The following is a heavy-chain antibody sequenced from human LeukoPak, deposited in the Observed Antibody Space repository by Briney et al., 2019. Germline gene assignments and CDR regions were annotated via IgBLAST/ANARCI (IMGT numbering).Heavy chain of an antibody. CDR2: IYTSGST. D-gene: IGHD2-2*01. CDR1: GGSFSGYY. V-gene: IGHV4-4*07. CDR3: ARDGCSSTSCFLDY. Sequence: TSETLSLTCAVYGGSFSGYYWSWIRQPAGKGLEWIGRIYTSGSTNYNPSLKSRVTKSVDTSKNQFSLKLSSVTAADTAVYYCARDGCSSTSCFLDYWGQGTLVTVSS. J-gene: IGHJ4*02.